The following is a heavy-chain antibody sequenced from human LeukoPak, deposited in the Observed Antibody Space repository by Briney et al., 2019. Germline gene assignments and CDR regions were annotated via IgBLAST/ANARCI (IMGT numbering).Heavy chain of an antibody. CDR1: GSTLTELS. CDR2: FDPEDGET. Sequence: ASVKVSCKVSGSTLTELSMHWVRQAPGKGLEWMGGFDPEDGETIYAQKFQGRVTMTEDTSTDTAYMELSSLRSEDTAVYYCATVIQLWLGFDYWGQGTLVTVSS. D-gene: IGHD5-18*01. J-gene: IGHJ4*02. CDR3: ATVIQLWLGFDY. V-gene: IGHV1-24*01.